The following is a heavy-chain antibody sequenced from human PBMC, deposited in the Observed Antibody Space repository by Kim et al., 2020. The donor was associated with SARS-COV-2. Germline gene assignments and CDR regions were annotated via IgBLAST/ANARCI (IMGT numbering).Heavy chain of an antibody. Sequence: GGSLRLSCEGSGFTFRSHALHWVRQAPGKGLEWLTVISYDGTNKYYADSVKGRFTIYRDDSRKTLFLEVDSLRAEDTAMYYCAKGGGYSHDFPLDYWGRGTLVTVST. CDR1: GFTFRSHA. D-gene: IGHD5-18*01. V-gene: IGHV3-30*12. CDR2: ISYDGTNK. CDR3: AKGGGYSHDFPLDY. J-gene: IGHJ4*02.